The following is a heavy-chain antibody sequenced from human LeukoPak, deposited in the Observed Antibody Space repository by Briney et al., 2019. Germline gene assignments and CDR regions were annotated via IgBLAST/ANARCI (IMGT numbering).Heavy chain of an antibody. CDR1: GGSFSGYY. CDR2: INHSGST. CDR3: ARTGGSCYSTFDY. J-gene: IGHJ4*02. D-gene: IGHD2-15*01. Sequence: ETLSLTCAVYGGSFSGYYWSWIRQPPGKGLEWIGEINHSGSTNYNPSLKSRVTISVDTSKNQFSLKLSSVTAADTAVYYCARTGGSCYSTFDYWGQGTLVTVSS. V-gene: IGHV4-34*01.